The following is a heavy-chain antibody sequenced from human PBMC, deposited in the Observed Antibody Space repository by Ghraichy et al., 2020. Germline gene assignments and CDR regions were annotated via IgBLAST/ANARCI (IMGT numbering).Heavy chain of an antibody. J-gene: IGHJ6*02. CDR3: ATSQKDSSSSLSGVPGKYYYYGMDV. CDR2: IYYSGST. V-gene: IGHV4-59*01. Sequence: SETLSLTCTVSGGSISSYYWSWIRQPPGKGLEWIGYIYYSGSTNYNPSLKSRVTISVDTSKNQFSLKLSSVTAADTAVYYCATSQKDSSSSLSGVPGKYYYYGMDVWGQGTTVTVSS. CDR1: GGSISSYY. D-gene: IGHD6-13*01.